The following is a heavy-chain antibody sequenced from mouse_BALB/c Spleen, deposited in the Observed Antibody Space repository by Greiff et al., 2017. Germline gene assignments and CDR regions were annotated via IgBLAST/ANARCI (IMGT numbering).Heavy chain of an antibody. V-gene: IGHV2-9*02. D-gene: IGHD2-4*01. CDR1: GFSLTSYG. Sequence: QVQLKQSGPGLVAPSQSLSITCTVSGFSLTSYGVHWVRQPPGKGLEWLGVIWAGGSTNYNSALMSRLSISKDNSKSQVFLKMNSLQTDDTAMYYCARARSTMITTSWFAYWGQGTLVTVSA. J-gene: IGHJ3*01. CDR2: IWAGGST. CDR3: ARARSTMITTSWFAY.